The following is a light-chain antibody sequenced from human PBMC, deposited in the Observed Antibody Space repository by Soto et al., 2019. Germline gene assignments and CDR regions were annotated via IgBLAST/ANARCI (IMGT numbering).Light chain of an antibody. CDR1: QGIGNE. CDR3: LQDHNYPLT. J-gene: IGKJ4*01. V-gene: IGKV1-6*02. Sequence: AIQMAQSPSSLSASVGDRVTITCRASQGIGNEVGWFQQKPGKAPKLLIYAAATLQSGVPSRFSGSRSGTDFTLTISDLQPEDFATYYCLQDHNYPLTFGGGTKVEIK. CDR2: AAA.